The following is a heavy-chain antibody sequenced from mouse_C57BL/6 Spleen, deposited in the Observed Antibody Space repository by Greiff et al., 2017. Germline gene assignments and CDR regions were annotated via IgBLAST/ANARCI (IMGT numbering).Heavy chain of an antibody. D-gene: IGHD1-1*01. Sequence: DVKLQESGAELVKPGASVKLSCTASGFNIKDYYMHWVKQRTEQGLEWIGRIDPEDGETKYAPKFQGKATITADTSSNTAYLQLSSLTSEDTAVYYCASPVTTVVATDYAMDYWGQGTSVTVSS. CDR2: IDPEDGET. CDR1: GFNIKDYY. J-gene: IGHJ4*01. V-gene: IGHV14-2*01. CDR3: ASPVTTVVATDYAMDY.